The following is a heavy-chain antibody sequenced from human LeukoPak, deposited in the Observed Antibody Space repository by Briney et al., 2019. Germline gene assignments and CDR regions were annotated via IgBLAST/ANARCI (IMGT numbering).Heavy chain of an antibody. CDR2: VKQDGNER. J-gene: IGHJ4*02. CDR3: ARGLAEWELPDY. Sequence: PGGSLRLSCAASGFTFSSYWMSWVRQAPGKGLEWVANVKQDGNERYYVDSVKGRFTISRDNAKNSLHLQMNSLRAEDTAVYFCARGLAEWELPDYWGQGTLVTVSS. CDR1: GFTFSSYW. D-gene: IGHD1-26*01. V-gene: IGHV3-7*05.